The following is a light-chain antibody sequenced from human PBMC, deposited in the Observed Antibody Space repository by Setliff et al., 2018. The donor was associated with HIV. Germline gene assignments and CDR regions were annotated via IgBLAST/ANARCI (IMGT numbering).Light chain of an antibody. CDR1: SNDIGFYDY. CDR3: SSYAGRNNYV. V-gene: IGLV2-8*01. J-gene: IGLJ1*01. CDR2: EVS. Sequence: ALTQPPSASGSVGQSVTISFTGTSNDIGFYDYVSWYQQHPGKAPKLMIYEVSMRPSGVPDRFSGSKSVNTASLTVSGLQAEDEADYYCSSYAGRNNYVFGTGTKVTVL.